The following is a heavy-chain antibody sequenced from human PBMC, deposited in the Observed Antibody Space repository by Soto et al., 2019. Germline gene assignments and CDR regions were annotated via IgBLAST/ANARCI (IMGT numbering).Heavy chain of an antibody. D-gene: IGHD2-2*01. CDR3: AREASVLIPAAQPSRFDS. CDR2: ISPYSGYT. CDR1: GYSFMKYG. Sequence: ASVKVSCKGFGYSFMKYGINWVRQAPGQRLEWVGWISPYSGYTHSAQKFHGRLTLTTDTAASTAYMELRILRSADTALYYCAREASVLIPAAQPSRFDSWGQGTL. J-gene: IGHJ4*02. V-gene: IGHV1-18*01.